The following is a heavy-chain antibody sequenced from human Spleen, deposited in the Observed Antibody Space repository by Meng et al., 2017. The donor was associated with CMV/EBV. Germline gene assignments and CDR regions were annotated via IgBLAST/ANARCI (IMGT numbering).Heavy chain of an antibody. CDR3: ASTTKWLAFET. D-gene: IGHD3-22*01. CDR1: CFTVSSFS. V-gene: IGHV3-53*01. J-gene: IGHJ4*02. Sequence: RSLSASCFTVSSFSCTWIRQAPGKGLEWVSFIYSGENTEYAASVKGRFTISRDNSKNPMYLQMNSPSAEDTAVYYCASTTKWLAFETWGQGTLVTVSS. CDR2: IYSGENT.